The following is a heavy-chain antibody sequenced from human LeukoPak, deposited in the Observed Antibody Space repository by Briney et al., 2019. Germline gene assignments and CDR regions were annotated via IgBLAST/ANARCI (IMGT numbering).Heavy chain of an antibody. CDR2: ISSSSSYI. J-gene: IGHJ5*02. V-gene: IGHV3-21*01. D-gene: IGHD1-26*01. CDR1: GFTFSSYS. CDR3: ARGQGGRNLYNRFDP. Sequence: GGSLRLSCAASGFTFSSYSMNWVRQAPGKGLEWVSSISSSSSYIYYADSVKGRFTISRDNAKNSLYLQMNSLRAEDTAVYYCARGQGGRNLYNRFDPWGQGTLVTVSS.